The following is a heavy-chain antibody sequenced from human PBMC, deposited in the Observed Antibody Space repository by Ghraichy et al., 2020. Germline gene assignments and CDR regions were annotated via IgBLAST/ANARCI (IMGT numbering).Heavy chain of an antibody. V-gene: IGHV1-46*01. D-gene: IGHD1-26*01. CDR3: ARDPSIVGATKVGGDY. J-gene: IGHJ4*02. CDR1: GYTFTSYY. Sequence: ASVKVSCKASGYTFTSYYMHWVRQAPGQGLEWMGIINPSGGSTSYAQKFQGRVTMTRDTSTSTVYMELSSLRSEDTAVYYCARDPSIVGATKVGGDYWGQGTLVTVSS. CDR2: INPSGGST.